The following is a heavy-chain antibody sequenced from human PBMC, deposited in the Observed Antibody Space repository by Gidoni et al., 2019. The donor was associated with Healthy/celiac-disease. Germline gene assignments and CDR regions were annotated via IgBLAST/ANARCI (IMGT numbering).Heavy chain of an antibody. CDR2: ISSSSSYV. D-gene: IGHD2-15*01. Sequence: EVQLVESGGGLVKPGGSLRLSCAASGFPFSSYSMNWVRQAPGKGLEWVSSISSSSSYVYYADSVKGRFTISRDNAKNSLDLQMNSLRAEDTAVYYCARDMEMATQYYYYYGMDVWGQGTTVTVSS. CDR1: GFPFSSYS. CDR3: ARDMEMATQYYYYYGMDV. J-gene: IGHJ6*02. V-gene: IGHV3-21*01.